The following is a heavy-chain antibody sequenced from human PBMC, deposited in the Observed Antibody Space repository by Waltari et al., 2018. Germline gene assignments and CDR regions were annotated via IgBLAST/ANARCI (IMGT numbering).Heavy chain of an antibody. CDR3: VKEAAGYDSLIANGLDV. J-gene: IGHJ6*02. Sequence: EVQLEESGGGVVQPGGSLRLSCAASGFTFDDFAMHWVRQAPGEGLELVSFITCDGRSTYYADSVKVRCAISRDNGKDFLYLQMNSLRPEDTALYYCVKEAAGYDSLIANGLDVWGQGTTVTVSS. CDR2: ITCDGRST. D-gene: IGHD3-9*01. CDR1: GFTFDDFA. V-gene: IGHV3-43D*04.